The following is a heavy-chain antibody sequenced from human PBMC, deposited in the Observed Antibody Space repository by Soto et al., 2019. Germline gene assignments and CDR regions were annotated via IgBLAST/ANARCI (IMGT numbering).Heavy chain of an antibody. CDR3: ARDSMPGNYYYFDY. V-gene: IGHV3-7*05. CDR1: GFTFSSYW. J-gene: IGHJ4*02. D-gene: IGHD3-10*01. CDR2: IKQDGSEK. Sequence: GGSLRLSCAASGFTFSSYWMSWVRQAPGKGLEWVANIKQDGSEKYYVDSVKGRFTISRDNAKNSLYLQMNSLRAEDTAVYYCARDSMPGNYYYFDYWGQGTLVTVSS.